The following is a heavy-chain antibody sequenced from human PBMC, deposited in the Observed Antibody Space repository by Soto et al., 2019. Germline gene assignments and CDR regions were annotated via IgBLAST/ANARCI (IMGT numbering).Heavy chain of an antibody. V-gene: IGHV4-34*01. D-gene: IGHD1-26*01. J-gene: IGHJ6*02. CDR3: ARIVPGYYGMDV. Sequence: KTSETLSLTCAVYGGSFSGYYWSWIRQPPGKGLEWIGEINHTGSTNYNPSLKSRVTISLDTSKNQFSLKLISVTAADTALYYCARIVPGYYGMDVWGQGTTVTVSS. CDR1: GGSFSGYY. CDR2: INHTGST.